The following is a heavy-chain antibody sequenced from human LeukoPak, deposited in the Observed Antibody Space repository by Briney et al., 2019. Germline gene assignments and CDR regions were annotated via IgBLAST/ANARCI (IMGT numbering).Heavy chain of an antibody. J-gene: IGHJ3*02. CDR1: GFPFRGYW. CDR2: IKQDGSDK. Sequence: GGSLSLSCAASGFPFRGYWVSWVRQAPGKGLEWVANIKQDGSDKYYVDSVKDRFTISRDNAKNSLYLQMNSLRAEDTAVYYCARDHLYYDYVWGSYRPYDAFDIWGQGTMVTVSS. D-gene: IGHD3-16*02. V-gene: IGHV3-7*01. CDR3: ARDHLYYDYVWGSYRPYDAFDI.